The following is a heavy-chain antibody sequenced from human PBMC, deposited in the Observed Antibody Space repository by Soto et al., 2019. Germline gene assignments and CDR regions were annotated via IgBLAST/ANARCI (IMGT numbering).Heavy chain of an antibody. CDR1: GYSFTSYW. CDR3: ARHGGGDIVVVVTATRFDG. D-gene: IGHD2-15*01. CDR2: IDPSDSYT. Sequence: PGESLKISCKGSGYSFTSYWISWVRQMPGKGLEWMGRIDPSDSYTNYSPSFQGHVTISADKSISTAYLQWSSLKASDTAMYYCARHGGGDIVVVVTATRFDGWGQGTLVTVSS. J-gene: IGHJ4*02. V-gene: IGHV5-10-1*01.